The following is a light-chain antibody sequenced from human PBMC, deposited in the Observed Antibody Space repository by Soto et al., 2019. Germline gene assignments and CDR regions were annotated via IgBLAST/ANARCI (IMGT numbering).Light chain of an antibody. Sequence: QSALTQPASVSGSPGQSITISCTGTSSDAADCKYVSWYQQHPGKAPKALIAEVTKRPSGVSDRFSGSKSGNTASLTISGLQAEDEADYYCSSYTTNNTLVFGTGTKVTVL. CDR1: SSDAADCKY. CDR3: SSYTTNNTLV. CDR2: EVT. J-gene: IGLJ1*01. V-gene: IGLV2-14*01.